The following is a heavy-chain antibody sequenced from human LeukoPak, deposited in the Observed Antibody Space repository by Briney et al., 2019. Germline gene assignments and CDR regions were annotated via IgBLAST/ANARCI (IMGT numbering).Heavy chain of an antibody. J-gene: IGHJ3*02. D-gene: IGHD3-22*01. CDR1: GGSISNYY. V-gene: IGHV4-59*01. CDR2: IYYSGST. CDR3: ARDKGISGYSDVFDI. Sequence: SETLSLTCTVSGGSISNYYWSWIRQPPGKGLEWIGYIYYSGSTNYNPSLKSRVTISVDTSKNQFSLKLSSVTAADTAVYYCARDKGISGYSDVFDIWGQGTMVTVSS.